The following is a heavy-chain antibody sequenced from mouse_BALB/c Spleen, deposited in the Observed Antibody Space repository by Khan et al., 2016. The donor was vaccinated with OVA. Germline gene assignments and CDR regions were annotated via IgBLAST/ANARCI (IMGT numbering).Heavy chain of an antibody. D-gene: IGHD2-10*01. CDR1: GFSLTNYG. CDR3: ARQPYYHYNIMDY. V-gene: IGHV2-6-1*01. J-gene: IGHJ4*01. CDR2: IWSDGST. Sequence: QVQLKESGPGLVAPSQSLSITCTISGFSLTNYGIHCVRQPPGKGLEWLVVIWSDGSTTYNSALKSRLTISKDNSKSQVFLKMNSLQTDDTAVYFCARQPYYHYNIMDYWGQGTSVTVSS.